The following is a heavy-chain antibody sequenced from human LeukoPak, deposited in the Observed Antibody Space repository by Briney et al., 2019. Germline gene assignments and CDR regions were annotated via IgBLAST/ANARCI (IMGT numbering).Heavy chain of an antibody. D-gene: IGHD6-13*01. CDR1: GGSFSGYY. Sequence: PSETLSLTCAVYGGSFSGYYWSWIRQPPGKGLEWIGEINHSGSTNYNPSLKSRVTISVDTSKNQFSLKLSSVTAADTAVYYCARLGYSSSYNWFDPWGQGTLVTVSS. V-gene: IGHV4-34*01. J-gene: IGHJ5*02. CDR2: INHSGST. CDR3: ARLGYSSSYNWFDP.